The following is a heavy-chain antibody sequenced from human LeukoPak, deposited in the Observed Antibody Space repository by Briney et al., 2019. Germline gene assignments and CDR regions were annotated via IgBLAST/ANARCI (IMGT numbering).Heavy chain of an antibody. J-gene: IGHJ4*02. V-gene: IGHV3-23*01. D-gene: IGHD5-18*01. Sequence: GGSLRLSCAASGFTFGSYAMSRVRQAPGKGLEWVSGISGSGGSTFYVDSVKGRFTISRDNSKNTLYLQMNSLRAEDTAVYYCAREVEYSFDHWGQGTLVTVSS. CDR3: AREVEYSFDH. CDR1: GFTFGSYA. CDR2: ISGSGGST.